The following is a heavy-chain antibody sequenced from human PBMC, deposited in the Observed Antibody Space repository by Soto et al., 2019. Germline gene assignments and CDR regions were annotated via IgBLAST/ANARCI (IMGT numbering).Heavy chain of an antibody. CDR3: ARADDYSTYGQYFDY. J-gene: IGHJ4*02. Sequence: ASVKVSCKASGYTFTGYYMHLVRQAPGQGLEWMGWINPNSGGTNYAQKFQGRVTMTRDTSISTAYMELSRLRSDDTAVYYCARADDYSTYGQYFDYCGQGTMVT. V-gene: IGHV1-2*02. CDR1: GYTFTGYY. CDR2: INPNSGGT. D-gene: IGHD4-4*01.